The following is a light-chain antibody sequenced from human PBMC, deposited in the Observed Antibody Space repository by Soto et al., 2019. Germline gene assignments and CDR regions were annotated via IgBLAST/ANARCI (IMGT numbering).Light chain of an antibody. J-gene: IGKJ4*01. V-gene: IGKV3-11*01. CDR3: QQRTDWRLT. Sequence: EIVLTQSPATLSLSPGERATVSCRASQNVYFYLAWYQQKPGQAPRLLIYDASNWATGIPTRFSGSGSGTDFTLTISSLEPEDFAVYYCQQRTDWRLTFGGGTKVEVK. CDR1: QNVYFY. CDR2: DAS.